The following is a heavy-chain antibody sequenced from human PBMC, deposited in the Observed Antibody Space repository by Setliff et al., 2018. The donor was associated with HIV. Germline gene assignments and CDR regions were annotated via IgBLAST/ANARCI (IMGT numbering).Heavy chain of an antibody. V-gene: IGHV1-46*01. J-gene: IGHJ4*02. CDR3: ARGGPRGLEVAALEFDY. CDR1: GHSFTTYF. Sequence: ASVKVSCKASGHSFTTYFLHWVRQAPGQGLEWMGMINPSGGEPSYAQRFQGRGTMTRETSTKTVYMELSSLRFEDTAVYYCARGGPRGLEVAALEFDYWGQGTLVTVSS. CDR2: INPSGGEP. D-gene: IGHD6-19*01.